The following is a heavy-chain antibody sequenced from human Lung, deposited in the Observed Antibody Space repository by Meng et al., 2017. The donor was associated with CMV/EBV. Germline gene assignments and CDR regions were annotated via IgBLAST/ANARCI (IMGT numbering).Heavy chain of an antibody. CDR3: ARGPFRPEAFHV. Sequence: SLKVSCKASRGTLTNVAINWVRQAPGQGLQWLGGIIPTFRTPHYAQKFQGRVAITTDEPMTTVYMELSSLKFDDTAVYYCARGPFRPEAFHVWGQGTVVTVSS. V-gene: IGHV1-69*05. CDR2: IIPTFRTP. J-gene: IGHJ3*01. CDR1: RGTLTNVA. D-gene: IGHD1-14*01.